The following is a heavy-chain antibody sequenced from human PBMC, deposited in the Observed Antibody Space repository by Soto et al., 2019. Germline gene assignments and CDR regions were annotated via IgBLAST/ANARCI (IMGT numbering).Heavy chain of an antibody. D-gene: IGHD4-17*01. CDR2: IYHSGST. CDR3: AIGMTTVTTLDY. V-gene: IGHV4-30-2*01. CDR1: GGSISSGGYS. J-gene: IGHJ4*02. Sequence: QLQLQESGSGLVKPSQTLSLTCAVSGGSISSGGYSWSWIRQPPGKGLEWIGYIYHSGSTYYNPSLKSRVTISLDRSKKQFSLKLSSVTAAETAVYYCAIGMTTVTTLDYWGQGTLVTVSS.